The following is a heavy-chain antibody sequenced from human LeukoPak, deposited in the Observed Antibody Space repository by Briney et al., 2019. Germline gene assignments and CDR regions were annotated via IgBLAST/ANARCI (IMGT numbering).Heavy chain of an antibody. V-gene: IGHV3-23*01. J-gene: IGHJ6*03. CDR2: ISGSGGST. Sequence: GGSLRLSCAASGFTFSSYAMSWVRQAPGKGLEWVSAISGSGGSTYYADSVKGRFTISRDNSKNTLYLQMNSLRAEDTAVYYCAKDLVAARHYYYYYMDVWGKGTTVTVSS. CDR3: AKDLVAARHYYYYYMDV. CDR1: GFTFSSYA. D-gene: IGHD6-6*01.